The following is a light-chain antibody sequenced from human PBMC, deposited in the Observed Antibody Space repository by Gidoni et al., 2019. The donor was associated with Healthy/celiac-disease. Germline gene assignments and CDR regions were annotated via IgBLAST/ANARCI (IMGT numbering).Light chain of an antibody. V-gene: IGKV3-20*01. J-gene: IGKJ4*01. Sequence: EIVFTHPPGTLSLAPGERATLSCRASQTISSPSVAWYQQKPGQAPRLVIYGASSRATGIPERFSGSGSGTDFTLIITRLEPEDFAMYYCQQYGGLPLTFGGGTKIE. CDR1: QTISSPS. CDR2: GAS. CDR3: QQYGGLPLT.